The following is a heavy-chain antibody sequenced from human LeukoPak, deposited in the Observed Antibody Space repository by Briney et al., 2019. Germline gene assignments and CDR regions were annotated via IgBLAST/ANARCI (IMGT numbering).Heavy chain of an antibody. Sequence: GESLKISCQGFGYSFTKYWIGWVRQMPGRALEWMGIIYPEDSDTKYSPSFQGLVTISVDTSSNTTYLQWRSLKASDTAMYYCAIPSWGQRGHSWVDPWGQGTLVTVSS. CDR1: GYSFTKYW. CDR3: AIPSWGQRGHSWVDP. V-gene: IGHV5-51*01. D-gene: IGHD3-16*01. J-gene: IGHJ5*02. CDR2: IYPEDSDT.